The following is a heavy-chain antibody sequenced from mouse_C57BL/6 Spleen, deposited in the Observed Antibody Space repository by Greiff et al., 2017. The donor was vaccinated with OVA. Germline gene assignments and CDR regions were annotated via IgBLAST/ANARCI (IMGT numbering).Heavy chain of an antibody. CDR3: ARHGSSYPYYFDY. CDR1: GYTFTDYY. Sequence: VQLQQSGPELVKPGASVKISCKASGYTFTDYYMNWVKQSHGKSLEWIGDINPNNGGTSYNQKFKGKATLTVDKSSSTAYMELRSLTSEDSAVYYCARHGSSYPYYFDYWGQGTTLTVSS. CDR2: INPNNGGT. D-gene: IGHD1-1*01. V-gene: IGHV1-26*01. J-gene: IGHJ2*01.